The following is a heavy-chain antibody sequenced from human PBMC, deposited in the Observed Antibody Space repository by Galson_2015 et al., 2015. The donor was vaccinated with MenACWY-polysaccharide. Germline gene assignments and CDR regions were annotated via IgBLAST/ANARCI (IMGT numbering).Heavy chain of an antibody. D-gene: IGHD5-18*01. CDR1: GYTFTSYY. CDR3: AREVDTAMATGISYYYGMDV. J-gene: IGHJ6*02. V-gene: IGHV1-46*01. CDR2: INPSGAGT. Sequence: SVKVSCKASGYTFTSYYMHWVRQAPGLGLEWMGIINPSGAGTSYAQKFQGRVTMTRDTSTDTVYMELSSLRSEDTAVYYCAREVDTAMATGISYYYGMDVWGQGTTVTVSS.